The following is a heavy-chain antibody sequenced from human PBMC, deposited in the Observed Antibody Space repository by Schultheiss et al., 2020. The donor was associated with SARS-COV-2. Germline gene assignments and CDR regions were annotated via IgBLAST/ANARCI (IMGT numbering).Heavy chain of an antibody. J-gene: IGHJ6*03. D-gene: IGHD6-19*01. V-gene: IGHV4-59*12. CDR2: IYYSGST. CDR3: ARGGGDSSGWLDYYYYMDV. CDR1: GASISSYY. Sequence: SETLSLTCTVSGASISSYYWSWIRQPPGKGLEWIGYIYYSGSTNYNPSLKSRVTISVDTSKNQFSLKLSSVTAADTAVYYCARGGGDSSGWLDYYYYMDVWGKGTTVTVSS.